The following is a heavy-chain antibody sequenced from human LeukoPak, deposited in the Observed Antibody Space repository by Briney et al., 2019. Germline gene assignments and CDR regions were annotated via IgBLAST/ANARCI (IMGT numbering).Heavy chain of an antibody. Sequence: ASVKVSCKASGGTFSSYAISWVRQAPGQGLEWMGRIIPIFGTANYAQKFQGRVTITTDESTSTAYMELSSLRSEDTAVYYCARDYGYNWNYGGGGWFDPWGQGTLVTVSS. CDR1: GGTFSSYA. D-gene: IGHD1-7*01. V-gene: IGHV1-69*05. CDR2: IIPIFGTA. J-gene: IGHJ5*02. CDR3: ARDYGYNWNYGGGGWFDP.